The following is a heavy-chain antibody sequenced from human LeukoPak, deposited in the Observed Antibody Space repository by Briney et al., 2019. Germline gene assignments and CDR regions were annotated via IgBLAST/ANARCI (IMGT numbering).Heavy chain of an antibody. J-gene: IGHJ4*02. CDR1: GFTFSSYW. Sequence: PGGSLRLSCAASGFTFSSYWMSWVRQVPGKGLEWVANIKQDGSEKYYVDSVKGRFTISRDNAKNSLYLQMNSLRADDKAVYYCARGSFGEFGLGYWGQGTLVTVSS. CDR2: IKQDGSEK. D-gene: IGHD3-10*01. CDR3: ARGSFGEFGLGY. V-gene: IGHV3-7*01.